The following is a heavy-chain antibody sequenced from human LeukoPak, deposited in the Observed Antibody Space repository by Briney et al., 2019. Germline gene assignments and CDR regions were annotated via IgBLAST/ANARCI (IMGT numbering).Heavy chain of an antibody. V-gene: IGHV1-69*13. CDR1: GYTFTGHY. D-gene: IGHD3-10*01. J-gene: IGHJ4*02. CDR2: IIPIFGTA. Sequence: SVKVSCKASGYTFTGHYMHWVRQAPGQGLEWMGGIIPIFGTANYAQKFQGRVTITADESTSTAYMELSSLRSEDTAVYYCARGQDPNGSGSFDRFDYWGQGTLVTVSS. CDR3: ARGQDPNGSGSFDRFDY.